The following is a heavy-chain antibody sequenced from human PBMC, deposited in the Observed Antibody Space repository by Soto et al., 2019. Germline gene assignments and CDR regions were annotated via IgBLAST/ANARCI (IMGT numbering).Heavy chain of an antibody. CDR1: GFTFSSYG. J-gene: IGHJ5*02. Sequence: PGGSLRLSCAASGFTFSSYGMHWVRQAPGEGLEWVAVIWYDGSYKYYADSVKGRFTISRDNSKNTLYLQMNSLRAEDTAVYYCARQGGNSVWFDTWGQGTLVTVSS. CDR2: IWYDGSYK. CDR3: ARQGGNSVWFDT. V-gene: IGHV3-33*01. D-gene: IGHD4-4*01.